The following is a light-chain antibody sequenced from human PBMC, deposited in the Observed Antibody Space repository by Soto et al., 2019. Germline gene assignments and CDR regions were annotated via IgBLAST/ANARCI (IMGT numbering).Light chain of an antibody. Sequence: QSALTQPRSVSGSPGQSVTISCTGTSSDVGGYNYVSWYQQHPGKAPKLMIYDVSKRPSGVPDRFSGSKSGNTASLTISWLQADDEADYDCCSYAGSYPWVFGGGTKLTVL. J-gene: IGLJ3*02. CDR3: CSYAGSYPWV. V-gene: IGLV2-11*01. CDR1: SSDVGGYNY. CDR2: DVS.